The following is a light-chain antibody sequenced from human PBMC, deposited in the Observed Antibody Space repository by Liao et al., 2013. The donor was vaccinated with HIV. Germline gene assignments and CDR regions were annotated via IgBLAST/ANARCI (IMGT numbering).Light chain of an antibody. Sequence: SYILTQPPSVSVAPGETARIPCGADDIGTKAVHWYQHKRGQAPVLVIQFDTARPSGIPNRFSASESGATATLTISGVETGDEADYFCQVWDHSSDQGVFGGGTKLTVL. CDR3: QVWDHSSDQGV. CDR2: FDT. V-gene: IGLV3-21*04. J-gene: IGLJ3*02. CDR1: DIGTKA.